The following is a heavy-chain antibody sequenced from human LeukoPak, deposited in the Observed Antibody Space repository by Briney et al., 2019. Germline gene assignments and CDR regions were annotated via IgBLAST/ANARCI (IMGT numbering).Heavy chain of an antibody. D-gene: IGHD2-21*01. CDR1: GFTFSGYW. V-gene: IGHV3-7*03. CDR3: ARLGLPDY. CDR2: IKQDGNVK. J-gene: IGHJ4*02. Sequence: GGSLRLSCAASGFTFSGYWMSWVRQAPGKGLEWVANIKQDGNVKYYVDSVKGRFTISRDNAKNSLYLQMNSLRAEDTAVCYCARLGLPDYWGQGTLVTVSS.